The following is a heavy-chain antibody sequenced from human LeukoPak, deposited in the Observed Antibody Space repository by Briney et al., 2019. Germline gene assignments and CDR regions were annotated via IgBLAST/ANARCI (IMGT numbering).Heavy chain of an antibody. J-gene: IGHJ6*02. CDR1: GFTFSNAW. Sequence: PGGSLRLSCAASGFTFSNAWMSWVRQAPGKGLEWVGRIKSKTDGGATDYAAPVKGRFTISRDGSKNTLYLQMNSLKTEDTAVYYCTGMVVAATVYYYGMDVWGQGTTVTVSS. CDR2: IKSKTDGGAT. CDR3: TGMVVAATVYYYGMDV. D-gene: IGHD2-15*01. V-gene: IGHV3-15*01.